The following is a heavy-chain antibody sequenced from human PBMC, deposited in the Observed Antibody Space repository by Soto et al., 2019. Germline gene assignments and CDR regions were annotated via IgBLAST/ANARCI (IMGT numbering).Heavy chain of an antibody. J-gene: IGHJ6*02. Sequence: ASVNVSCKASGYTFTSYAMHWVRQAPGQRLEWMGWINAGNGNTKYSQKFQGRVTITRDTSASTAYMELSSLRSEDTAVYYCASNTRIAAAGKYYYCGMDVWGQGTTVTVS. CDR2: INAGNGNT. CDR1: GYTFTSYA. CDR3: ASNTRIAAAGKYYYCGMDV. V-gene: IGHV1-3*01. D-gene: IGHD6-13*01.